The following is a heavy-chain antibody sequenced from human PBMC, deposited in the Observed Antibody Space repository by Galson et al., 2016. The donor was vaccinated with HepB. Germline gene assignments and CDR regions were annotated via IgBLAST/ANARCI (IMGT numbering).Heavy chain of an antibody. J-gene: IGHJ4*02. D-gene: IGHD5-18*01. CDR1: GYTFTHFG. Sequence: SVKVSCKVSGYTFTHFGINWVRQTPGKGLEWMGWISTSNGNADYAQKFQDRVTMTTDTSTNTAYMELRSLRSDDSAMYYCARDSYGNSRGPEFDYWGQGTLVIVSS. CDR2: ISTSNGNA. CDR3: ARDSYGNSRGPEFDY. V-gene: IGHV1-18*01.